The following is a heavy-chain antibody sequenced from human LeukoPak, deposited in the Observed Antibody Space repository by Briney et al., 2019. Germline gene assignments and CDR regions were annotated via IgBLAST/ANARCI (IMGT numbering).Heavy chain of an antibody. CDR3: ARDHLTNYGGNLNWFDP. Sequence: GASVKVSCKASGGTFSSYAISWVRQAPGQGLEWMGGIIPIFGTANYAQKFQGRVTITTDESTSTAYMELSSLRSEDTAVYYCARDHLTNYGGNLNWFDPWGQGTLVTVSS. V-gene: IGHV1-69*05. CDR1: GGTFSSYA. J-gene: IGHJ5*02. CDR2: IIPIFGTA. D-gene: IGHD4-23*01.